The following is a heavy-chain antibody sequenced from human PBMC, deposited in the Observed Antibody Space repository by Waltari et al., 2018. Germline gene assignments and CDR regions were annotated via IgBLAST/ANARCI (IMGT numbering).Heavy chain of an antibody. CDR3: TRDRVGYCSGGTCYSRWFDP. J-gene: IGHJ5*02. V-gene: IGHV1-24*01. D-gene: IGHD2-15*01. CDR2: FDPEEAEA. Sequence: QVQLVQSGAEVKKPGASVKVSCRVSGYSLTESALHWVRQAPGKGLEWLGGFDPEEAEAVYAQEFKGRVTMTEDTAKDTAYMELSSLTYEDTAVYYCTRDRVGYCSGGTCYSRWFDPWGQGTLVTVSS. CDR1: GYSLTESA.